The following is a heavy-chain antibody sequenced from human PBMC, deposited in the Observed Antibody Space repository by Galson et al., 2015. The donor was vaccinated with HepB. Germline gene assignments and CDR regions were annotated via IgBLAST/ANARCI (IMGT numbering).Heavy chain of an antibody. D-gene: IGHD3-3*01. CDR1: GFTFSSYA. J-gene: IGHJ6*02. CDR3: AKAFFSGVESNFWSGYYLEADYYYYYGTDV. CDR2: ISGSGGST. Sequence: SLRLSCAASGFTFSSYAMSWVRQAPGKGLEWVSAISGSGGSTYYADSVKGRFTISRDNSKNTLYLQMNSLRAEDTAVYYCAKAFFSGVESNFWSGYYLEADYYYYYGTDVWGQGTTVTVSS. V-gene: IGHV3-23*01.